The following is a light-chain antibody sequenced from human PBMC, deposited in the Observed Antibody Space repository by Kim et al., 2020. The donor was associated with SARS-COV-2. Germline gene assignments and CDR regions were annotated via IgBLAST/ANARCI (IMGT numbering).Light chain of an antibody. V-gene: IGKV3-11*01. CDR2: DAS. CDR1: QSIGTY. J-gene: IGKJ4*01. Sequence: PGERATHSCRASQSIGTYLAWYQQKPGQAPRLLIYDASNRATGIPDRFSGSGSGTDFTLTISSLEPEVFAIYYCQQRNSWPPAVTFGGGTKVDIK. CDR3: QQRNSWPPAVT.